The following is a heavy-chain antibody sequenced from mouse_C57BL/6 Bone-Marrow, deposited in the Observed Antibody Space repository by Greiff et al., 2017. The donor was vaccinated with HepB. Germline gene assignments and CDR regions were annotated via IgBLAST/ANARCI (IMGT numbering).Heavy chain of an antibody. V-gene: IGHV7-1*01. J-gene: IGHJ3*01. CDR3: ARDGGNGYPPWFAY. Sequence: EVQLVESGGGLVQSGRSLRLSCATSGFTFSDFYMEWVRQAPGKGLEWIAASRNKANDYTTEYSASVKGRFIVSRDTSQSILYLQMNALRAEDTAIYYCARDGGNGYPPWFAYWGQGTLVTVSA. CDR1: GFTFSDFY. D-gene: IGHD2-2*01. CDR2: SRNKANDYTT.